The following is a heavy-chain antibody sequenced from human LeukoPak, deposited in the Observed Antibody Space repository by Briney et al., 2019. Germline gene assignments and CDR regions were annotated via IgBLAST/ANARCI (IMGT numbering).Heavy chain of an antibody. CDR2: IYYSGST. J-gene: IGHJ4*01. CDR3: ARLSSGWPDYFDY. Sequence: SETLSLTCTVSGGSISSSSYYWGWIRQPPGKGLEWIGSIYYSGSTSYNPSLKSRVTISVDTSKNQFSLRLSSVTAADTAVYYCARLSSGWPDYFDYWGHGTLVTVSS. CDR1: GGSISSSSYY. D-gene: IGHD6-19*01. V-gene: IGHV4-39*01.